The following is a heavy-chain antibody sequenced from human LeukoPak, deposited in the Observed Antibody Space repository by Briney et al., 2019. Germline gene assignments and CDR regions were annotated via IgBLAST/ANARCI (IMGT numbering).Heavy chain of an antibody. Sequence: PGGSLRLSCAASGFTFSIYSMNWVRQAPGKGLEWVSRISSGSTNIYYADSLRGRFTISRDNAKNSLYLQMNSLRAEDTAVYYCARVGGYCSSVSNCYGDYWGQGTLVTVSS. CDR3: ARVGGYCSSVSNCYGDY. V-gene: IGHV3-21*01. CDR2: ISSGSTNI. J-gene: IGHJ4*02. D-gene: IGHD2-2*03. CDR1: GFTFSIYS.